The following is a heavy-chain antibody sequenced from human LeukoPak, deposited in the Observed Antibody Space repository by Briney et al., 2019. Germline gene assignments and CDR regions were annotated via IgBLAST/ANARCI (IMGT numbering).Heavy chain of an antibody. CDR3: ARAPMTTVTAGAFDI. CDR1: GYTFTSYY. CDR2: INPSGGST. D-gene: IGHD4-17*01. V-gene: IGHV1-46*01. J-gene: IGHJ3*02. Sequence: ASVKVSCKASGYTFTSYYMQWVRQAPGQGLEWMGIINPSGGSTSYAQKFQGRVTMTRDMSTSTVYMELSSLRSEDTAVYYCARAPMTTVTAGAFDIWGQGTMVTVSS.